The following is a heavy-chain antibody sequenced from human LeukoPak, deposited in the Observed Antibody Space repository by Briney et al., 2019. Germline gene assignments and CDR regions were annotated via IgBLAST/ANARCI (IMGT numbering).Heavy chain of an antibody. CDR1: GFTFSYYW. CDR3: ARYSGGFFYMDV. D-gene: IGHD1-26*01. V-gene: IGHV3-7*01. Sequence: PEGSLRLSCAASGFTFSYYWMTWVRQAPGKGLEWVANIKEDGSEKYYVDSVKGRFTISRNNAKNSFYMEMNNLRADDTAVYYCARYSGGFFYMDVWGQGTTVTVSS. CDR2: IKEDGSEK. J-gene: IGHJ6*03.